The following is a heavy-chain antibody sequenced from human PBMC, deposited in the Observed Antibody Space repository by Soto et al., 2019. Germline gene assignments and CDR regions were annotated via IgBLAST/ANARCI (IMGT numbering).Heavy chain of an antibody. Sequence: LRLSCAASGFTFSSYSMNWVRQAPGKGLEWVSYISSSSSTIYYADSVKGRFTISRDNAKNSLYLQMNSLRDEDTAVYYCASTALDIVVVPAANYMDVWGKGTTVTVSS. J-gene: IGHJ6*03. V-gene: IGHV3-48*02. D-gene: IGHD2-2*01. CDR2: ISSSSSTI. CDR3: ASTALDIVVVPAANYMDV. CDR1: GFTFSSYS.